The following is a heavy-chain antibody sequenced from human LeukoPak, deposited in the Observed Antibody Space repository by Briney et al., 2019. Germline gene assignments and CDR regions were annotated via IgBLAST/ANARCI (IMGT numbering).Heavy chain of an antibody. D-gene: IGHD5-18*01. V-gene: IGHV3-23*01. J-gene: IGHJ4*02. CDR3: AKDGTWIEVWLFY. Sequence: GGSLGLSCAASGFTFSSYAMSWVRQAPGKGLEWVSVISGSGINTYYADSVKGRFTISRDNSKNTLYLQMNSLRAEDTAVYYCAKDGTWIEVWLFYWGQGTLVTVSS. CDR1: GFTFSSYA. CDR2: ISGSGINT.